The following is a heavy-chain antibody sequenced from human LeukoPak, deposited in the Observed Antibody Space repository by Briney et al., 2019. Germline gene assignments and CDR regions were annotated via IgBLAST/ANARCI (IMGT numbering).Heavy chain of an antibody. J-gene: IGHJ4*02. Sequence: SETLSLTCTVSGGSISSYYWSWIRQPPGKGLEGIGYIYYSGSTNYNPSLKSRVTISVDTSKNQFSLKLSSVTAADTAVYYCARHIAAAVGLSFDYWGQGTLVTVSS. CDR2: IYYSGST. D-gene: IGHD6-13*01. CDR3: ARHIAAAVGLSFDY. V-gene: IGHV4-59*08. CDR1: GGSISSYY.